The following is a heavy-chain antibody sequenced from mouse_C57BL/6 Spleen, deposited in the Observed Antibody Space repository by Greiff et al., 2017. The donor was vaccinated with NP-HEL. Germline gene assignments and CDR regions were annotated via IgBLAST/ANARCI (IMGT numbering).Heavy chain of an antibody. CDR1: GYTFTSYW. CDR2: IYPGSGST. D-gene: IGHD1-1*01. Sequence: VQLQQSGAELVKPGASVKMSCKASGYTFTSYWITWVKQRPGQGLEWIGDIYPGSGSTNYNEKFKSKATLTVDTSSSTAYMQLSSLTSEDSAVYYCARKMDYGSSFAYWGQGTLVTVSA. J-gene: IGHJ3*01. V-gene: IGHV1-55*01. CDR3: ARKMDYGSSFAY.